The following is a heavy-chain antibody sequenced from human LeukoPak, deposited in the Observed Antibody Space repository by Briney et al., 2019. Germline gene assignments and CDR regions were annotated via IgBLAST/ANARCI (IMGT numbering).Heavy chain of an antibody. J-gene: IGHJ4*02. CDR2: IFPGDSDT. D-gene: IGHD1/OR15-1a*01. CDR3: ATSESQTRFDY. V-gene: IGHV5-51*01. Sequence: GESLKISCKGSGYSFTTYWIGWVRQMPGKGLGWIGIIFPGDSDTTYSPSLQGQVTISADKSINTAYLQWSSLRASDTAMYYCATSESQTRFDYWGQGTPVTVSS. CDR1: GYSFTTYW.